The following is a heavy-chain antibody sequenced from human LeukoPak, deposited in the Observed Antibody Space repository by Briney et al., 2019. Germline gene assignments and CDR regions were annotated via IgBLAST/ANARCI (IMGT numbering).Heavy chain of an antibody. D-gene: IGHD6-13*01. CDR3: AKGVSSSHLRGVWFDP. CDR2: ISGSGGST. J-gene: IGHJ5*02. CDR1: GFTFSSYA. V-gene: IGHV3-23*01. Sequence: PGGSLRLSCAASGFTFSSYAMCWVRQAPGKGLEWVSAISGSGGSTYYADSVKGRFTISRDNSKNTLYLQMNSLRAEDTAVYYCAKGVSSSHLRGVWFDPWGQGTLVTVSS.